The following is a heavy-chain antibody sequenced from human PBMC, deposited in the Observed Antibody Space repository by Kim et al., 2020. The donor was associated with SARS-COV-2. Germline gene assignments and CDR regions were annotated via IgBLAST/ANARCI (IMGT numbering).Heavy chain of an antibody. V-gene: IGHV3-53*01. Sequence: GGSLRLSCAASGFTVSRNYMSWVRQAPGKGLEWVSVIYSGGCTYYADSVKGRFTISRDNSKNTLYLQMNSLRAEDTAVYYCARGLVGSSGGYGMDVWGQGTTVTVSS. CDR3: ARGLVGSSGGYGMDV. CDR1: GFTVSRNY. CDR2: IYSGGCT. D-gene: IGHD6-13*01. J-gene: IGHJ6*02.